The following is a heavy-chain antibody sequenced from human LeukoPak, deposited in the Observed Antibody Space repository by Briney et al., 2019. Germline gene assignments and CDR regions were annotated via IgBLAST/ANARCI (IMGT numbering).Heavy chain of an antibody. V-gene: IGHV3-33*06. CDR1: GFTFSSYA. CDR3: AKVPRAFDI. J-gene: IGHJ3*02. Sequence: GGSLRLSCAASGFTFSSYAMHWVRQAPGKGLEWVAVIWYDGSNKYYADSVKGRFTVSRDNSKNTLYLQMNSLRAEDTAVYYCAKVPRAFDIWGQGTMVTVSS. CDR2: IWYDGSNK.